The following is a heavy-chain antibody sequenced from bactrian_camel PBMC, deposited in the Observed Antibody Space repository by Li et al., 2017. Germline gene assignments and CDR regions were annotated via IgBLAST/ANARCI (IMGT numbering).Heavy chain of an antibody. CDR3: KVNFNCADSPY. V-gene: IGHV3S40*01. J-gene: IGHJ4*01. CDR1: GYADPMRSRY. CDR2: PYFGGGST. Sequence: VQLVESGGGLVQPGGSLRLSCAASGYADPMRSRYMGWFRQAPGKEREEVASPYFGGGSTTYADSVKGRFTISQDSAKRIVFLQMNSLKPEDTAMYYCKVNFNCADSPYWGQGTQVTVS.